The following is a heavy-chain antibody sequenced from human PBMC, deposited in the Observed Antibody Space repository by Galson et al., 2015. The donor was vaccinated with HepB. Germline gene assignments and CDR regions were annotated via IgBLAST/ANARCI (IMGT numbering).Heavy chain of an antibody. J-gene: IGHJ6*02. D-gene: IGHD5-18*01. CDR2: IYPGDSDT. CDR3: ARRQVDTAMVTAYYYGMDV. Sequence: QSGAEVKKPGESLKISCKGSGYSFTSYWIGWVRQMPGKGLEWMGIIYPGDSDTRHSPSFQGQVTISADKSISTAYLQWSSLKAPDTAMYYCARRQVDTAMVTAYYYGMDVWGQGTTVTVSS. CDR1: GYSFTSYW. V-gene: IGHV5-51*01.